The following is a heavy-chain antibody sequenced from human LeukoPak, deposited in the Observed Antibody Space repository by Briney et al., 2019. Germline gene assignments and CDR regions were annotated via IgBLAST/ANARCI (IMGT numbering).Heavy chain of an antibody. D-gene: IGHD5-12*01. CDR2: IYSSGSA. CDR3: SRMGGYSGYATH. CDR1: GGSISTYY. Sequence: SATLSLTCTVSGGSISTYYWSWIRQPPGKGPEWIGYIYSSGSANYYPSLKSRVTISVDTPKNQFSLKLSSGTAADTAVYYGSRMGGYSGYATHWGQGTLVTVSS. V-gene: IGHV4-59*08. J-gene: IGHJ4*02.